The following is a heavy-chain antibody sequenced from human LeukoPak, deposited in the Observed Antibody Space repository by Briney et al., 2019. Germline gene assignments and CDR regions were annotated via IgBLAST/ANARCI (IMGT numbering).Heavy chain of an antibody. CDR2: IWYDGSNK. D-gene: IGHD2-21*02. V-gene: IGHV3-33*01. J-gene: IGHJ4*02. CDR3: ARDLWSYCGGDCYPGY. CDR1: GFTFSSYG. Sequence: GGSLRLSCAASGFTFSSYGMHWVRQAPGKGLEWVAVIWYDGSNKYYADSVKGRFTISRDNSKNTLYLQMNSLRAEDTAVYYCARDLWSYCGGDCYPGYWGQGTLVTVSS.